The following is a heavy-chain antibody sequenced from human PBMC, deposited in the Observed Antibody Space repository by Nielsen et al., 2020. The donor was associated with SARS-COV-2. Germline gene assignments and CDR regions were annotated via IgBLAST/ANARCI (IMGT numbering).Heavy chain of an antibody. D-gene: IGHD3-22*01. V-gene: IGHV3-30*18. CDR3: AKDMIVVVTPSIDGTDV. J-gene: IGHJ6*02. CDR2: ISYDGSNK. Sequence: GGSLRLSCAASGFTFSSYGMHWVRQAPGKGLEWVAVISYDGSNKYYADSVKGRFTISRDNSKNTLYLQMNSLRAEDTAVYYCAKDMIVVVTPSIDGTDVWGQGTTVTVSS. CDR1: GFTFSSYG.